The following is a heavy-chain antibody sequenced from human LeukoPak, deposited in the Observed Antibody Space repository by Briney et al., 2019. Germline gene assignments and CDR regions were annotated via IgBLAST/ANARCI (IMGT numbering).Heavy chain of an antibody. CDR1: GYTFTSYG. CDR2: INPSGGST. Sequence: GASVKVSCKASGYTFTSYGISWVRQAPGQGLEWMGIINPSGGSTSYAQKFQGRVTMTRDTSTSTVYMELSSLRSEDTAVYYCARASETYYYDSSGLRAFDIWGQGTMVTVSS. J-gene: IGHJ3*02. V-gene: IGHV1-46*01. D-gene: IGHD3-22*01. CDR3: ARASETYYYDSSGLRAFDI.